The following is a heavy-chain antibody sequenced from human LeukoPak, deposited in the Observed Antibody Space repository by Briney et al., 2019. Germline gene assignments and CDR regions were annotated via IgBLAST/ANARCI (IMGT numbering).Heavy chain of an antibody. CDR3: ARVRNYYDSSALPDY. D-gene: IGHD3-22*01. V-gene: IGHV4-34*01. CDR1: GGSFSGYY. Sequence: SETLSLTCAVYGGSFSGYYWSWIRQPPGKGLEWIGEINHSGSTNYNPSLKSRVTISVDTSKNQFSLKLSSVTAADTAVYYCARVRNYYDSSALPDYWGQGTLVTVSS. J-gene: IGHJ4*02. CDR2: INHSGST.